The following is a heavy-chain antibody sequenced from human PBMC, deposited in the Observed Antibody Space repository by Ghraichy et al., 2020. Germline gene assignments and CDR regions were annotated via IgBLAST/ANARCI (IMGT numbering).Heavy chain of an antibody. CDR3: ARGSPGHPGIDY. CDR2: INKDGSAE. V-gene: IGHV3-7*01. CDR1: GFTCNDYW. Sequence: GGSLRLSCAASGFTCNDYWMTWVRQAPGKGLEWVANINKDGSAEFYVDSVRGRFIISRDNAKNSLSLQIDNLRAEDTAVYFCARGSPGHPGIDYWGQGTLVTVSS. J-gene: IGHJ4*02. D-gene: IGHD3-10*01.